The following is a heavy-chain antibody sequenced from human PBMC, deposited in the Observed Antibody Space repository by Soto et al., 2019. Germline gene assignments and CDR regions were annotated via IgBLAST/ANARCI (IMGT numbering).Heavy chain of an antibody. J-gene: IGHJ6*03. D-gene: IGHD2-2*01. Sequence: QVQLVQSGAEVEKPGASVKVSCKASGYSFSNYAVHWVRQAPGQRLEWMGWVNAGNGNTRYSQNFQGRVTITRDTSARKDYLELNSQRSEDTAVYYCARGHLAVVPVASWYYYMDVWGKGTTVTVSS. CDR3: ARGHLAVVPVASWYYYMDV. V-gene: IGHV1-3*01. CDR1: GYSFSNYA. CDR2: VNAGNGNT.